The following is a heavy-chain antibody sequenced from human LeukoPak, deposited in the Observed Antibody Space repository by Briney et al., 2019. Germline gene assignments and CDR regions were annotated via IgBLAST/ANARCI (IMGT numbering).Heavy chain of an antibody. CDR3: AREDGDAFDI. Sequence: SETLSLTCAVSGGSISSGGYSWSWIRQPPGKGLEWIGYIYHSESTYYNPSLKSRVTISVDRSKNQFSLKLSSVTAADTAVYYRAREDGDAFDIWGQGTMVTVSS. J-gene: IGHJ3*02. V-gene: IGHV4-30-2*01. D-gene: IGHD5-24*01. CDR1: GGSISSGGYS. CDR2: IYHSEST.